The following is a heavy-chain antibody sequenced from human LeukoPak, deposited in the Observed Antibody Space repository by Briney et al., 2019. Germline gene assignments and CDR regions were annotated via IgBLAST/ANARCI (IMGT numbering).Heavy chain of an antibody. Sequence: GGSLRLSCAASGFTFSSYGMSWVRQAPGKGLEWVSAIGGSGDSTYYADSVKGRFTISRDNPKHTLYLQMNSLRAEDTALYYCAKDRAATMVRGFDYWGQGTLVTVSS. V-gene: IGHV3-23*01. CDR3: AKDRAATMVRGFDY. J-gene: IGHJ4*02. CDR1: GFTFSSYG. D-gene: IGHD3-10*01. CDR2: IGGSGDST.